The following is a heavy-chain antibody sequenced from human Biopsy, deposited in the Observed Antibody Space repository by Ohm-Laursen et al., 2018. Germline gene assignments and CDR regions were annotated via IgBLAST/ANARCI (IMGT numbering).Heavy chain of an antibody. CDR2: ISYDGSGE. CDR3: ARDGKRWDYSTYFSWHFDL. Sequence: SLRLSCAATGFTFSTYWMTWVRQAPGKGLEWVAVISYDGSGEYYADSLQGRFIISRDNPKNTVDLQMNSLRAEDTAVYFCARDGKRWDYSTYFSWHFDLWGRGTLVTVSS. J-gene: IGHJ2*01. V-gene: IGHV3-30*03. CDR1: GFTFSTYW. D-gene: IGHD4-11*01.